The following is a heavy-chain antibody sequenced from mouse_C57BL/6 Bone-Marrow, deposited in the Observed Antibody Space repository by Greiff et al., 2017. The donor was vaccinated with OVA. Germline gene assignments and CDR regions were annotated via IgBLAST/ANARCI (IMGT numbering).Heavy chain of an antibody. Sequence: QVQLQQPGTELVKPGASVKLSCKASGYTFTSYWMHWVKQRPGQGLEWIGNINPSNGGTNYNEKFKSKATLTVDKSTSTAYMQRSSLTSEDSAVDYCARFYDGYSYAMDYWGQGTSVTVSS. CDR3: ARFYDGYSYAMDY. CDR2: INPSNGGT. CDR1: GYTFTSYW. V-gene: IGHV1-53*01. J-gene: IGHJ4*01. D-gene: IGHD2-3*01.